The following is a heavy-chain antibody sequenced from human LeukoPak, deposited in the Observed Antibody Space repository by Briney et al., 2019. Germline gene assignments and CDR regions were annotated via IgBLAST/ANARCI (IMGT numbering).Heavy chain of an antibody. Sequence: ASVKVSCKASGGTFSSYAISWVRQAPGQGLEWMGGIIPIFGTANYAQKFQGRVTITTDESTSTAYMELSSLRSEDTAVYYCARRNITIFGAGGDFDIWGQGTMVTVSS. V-gene: IGHV1-69*05. CDR3: ARRNITIFGAGGDFDI. D-gene: IGHD3-3*01. J-gene: IGHJ3*02. CDR2: IIPIFGTA. CDR1: GGTFSSYA.